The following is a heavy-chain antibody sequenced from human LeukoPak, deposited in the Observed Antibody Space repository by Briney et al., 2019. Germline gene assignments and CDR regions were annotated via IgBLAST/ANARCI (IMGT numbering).Heavy chain of an antibody. D-gene: IGHD3-22*01. CDR1: GGSISSYY. CDR2: INHSGST. Sequence: SETLSLTCTVSGGSISSYYWSWIRQPPGKGLEWIGEINHSGSTNYNPSLKSRVTISVDTSKNQFSLKLSSVTAADTAVYYCARQRVVVVIRYNWFDPWGQGTLVTVSS. J-gene: IGHJ5*02. CDR3: ARQRVVVVIRYNWFDP. V-gene: IGHV4-34*01.